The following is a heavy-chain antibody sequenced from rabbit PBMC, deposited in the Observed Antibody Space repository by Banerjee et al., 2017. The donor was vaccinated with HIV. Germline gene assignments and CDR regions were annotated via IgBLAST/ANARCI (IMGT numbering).Heavy chain of an antibody. V-gene: IGHV1S45*01. D-gene: IGHD2-1*01. CDR2: INTSSGNT. CDR1: GFDFSSYYM. CDR3: ARRWWL. J-gene: IGHJ4*01. Sequence: QEQLKESGGGLVQPGGSLKLSCKASGFDFSSYYMSWVRQAPGKGLEWIACINTSSGNTVYATWAKGRFTISRTSSTTVALQITSLTAADTANYFCARRWWLWGPGTLVTVS.